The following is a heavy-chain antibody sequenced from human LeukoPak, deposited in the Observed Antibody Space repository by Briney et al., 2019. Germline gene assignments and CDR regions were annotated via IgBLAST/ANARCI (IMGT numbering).Heavy chain of an antibody. Sequence: GGSLRLSCAASGFSFSTSWMAWVRQAPGKGLEWVAVISYDGSNKYYADSVKGRFTISRDNSKNTLYLQMNSLRAEDTAVYYCAKDRPDTAMVQYFDYWGQGTLVTVSS. V-gene: IGHV3-30*18. CDR2: ISYDGSNK. CDR3: AKDRPDTAMVQYFDY. CDR1: GFSFSTSW. J-gene: IGHJ4*02. D-gene: IGHD5-18*01.